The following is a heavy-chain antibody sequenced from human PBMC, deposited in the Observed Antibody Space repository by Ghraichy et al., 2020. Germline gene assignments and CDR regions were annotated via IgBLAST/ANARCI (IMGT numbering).Heavy chain of an antibody. J-gene: IGHJ4*02. V-gene: IGHV3-23*01. CDR2: ISGRGGST. CDR1: GFTFSSYA. D-gene: IGHD6-13*01. Sequence: GESLNISCAASGFTFSSYAMTWVRQAPGKGLEWVSAISGRGGSTYYAGSVKGRFTISRDHSKNKLFLPMNRLRAKHTAVYYCAKDRSWFSSIWFNDYWGPGTRVTVSS. CDR3: AKDRSWFSSIWFNDY.